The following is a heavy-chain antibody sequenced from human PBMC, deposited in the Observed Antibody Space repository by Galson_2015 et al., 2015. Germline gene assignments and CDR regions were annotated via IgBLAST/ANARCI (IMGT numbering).Heavy chain of an antibody. V-gene: IGHV3-7*01. J-gene: IGHJ4*02. CDR2: IKQDGSEK. Sequence: SLRLSCAASGFTFSSYWMSWVRQAPGKGLEWVANIKQDGSEKYYVDSVKGRFTISRDNAKNSLYLQMNSLRAEDTAVYYCARDYDSEEPSLGYWGQGTLVTVSS. D-gene: IGHD3-22*01. CDR3: ARDYDSEEPSLGY. CDR1: GFTFSSYW.